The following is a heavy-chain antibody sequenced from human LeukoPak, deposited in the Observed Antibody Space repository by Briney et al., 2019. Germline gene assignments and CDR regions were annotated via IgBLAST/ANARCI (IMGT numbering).Heavy chain of an antibody. J-gene: IGHJ6*03. D-gene: IGHD4-17*01. V-gene: IGHV1-18*01. Sequence: ASVKVSCKASGYTFTSYGISWVRQAPGQGLEWMGWISAHNGNTNIAQKLQGRVTMTTDTSTSTAYMELRSLRSDDTAVYYCARVVLGDYGNYYYYMDIWGKGTTVTVSS. CDR3: ARVVLGDYGNYYYYMDI. CDR2: ISAHNGNT. CDR1: GYTFTSYG.